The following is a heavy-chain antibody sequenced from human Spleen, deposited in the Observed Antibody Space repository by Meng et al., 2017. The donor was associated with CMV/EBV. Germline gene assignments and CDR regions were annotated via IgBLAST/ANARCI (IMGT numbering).Heavy chain of an antibody. D-gene: IGHD3-10*01. Sequence: GESLKISCAASGFTFSSYAMSWVRQAPGKGLEWVSAISGSGGSTYYADSVKGRFTISRDNAKNSLYLQMNTLRAEDTAVYYCARDSVTMLRGVSHYGVDVWGQGTTVTVSS. V-gene: IGHV3-23*01. CDR2: ISGSGGST. J-gene: IGHJ6*02. CDR1: GFTFSSYA. CDR3: ARDSVTMLRGVSHYGVDV.